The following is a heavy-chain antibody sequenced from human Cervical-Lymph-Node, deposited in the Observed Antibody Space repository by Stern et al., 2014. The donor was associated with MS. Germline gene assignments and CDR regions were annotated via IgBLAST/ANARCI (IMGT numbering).Heavy chain of an antibody. Sequence: QVQLVESGGSVVQPGRSLRLSCAASTFTFSAFAMHWVRQAPGKGLEWVAVISYDAKTHFYVDSVKGRFTVSRDNSKNTLSLQMNNLRPEDTAVYYCARQMTHGPCDLWGRGTLVTVS. J-gene: IGHJ2*01. D-gene: IGHD2-21*02. CDR1: TFTFSAFA. CDR2: ISYDAKTH. V-gene: IGHV3-30*04. CDR3: ARQMTHGPCDL.